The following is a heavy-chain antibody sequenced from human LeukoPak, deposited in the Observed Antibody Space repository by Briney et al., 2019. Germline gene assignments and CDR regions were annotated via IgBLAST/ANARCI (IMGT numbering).Heavy chain of an antibody. J-gene: IGHJ5*02. CDR1: GGSISSGGYS. CDR2: IYHSGST. D-gene: IGHD3-3*01. V-gene: IGHV4-30-2*01. CDR3: ARTSYDFWSGYYNWFDP. Sequence: SETLSLTCAVSGGSISSGGYSWSWIRQPPGKGLEWIGYIYHSGSTYYNPSLKSRVTISVDRSKNQFSLKLSSVTAADTAVYYCARTSYDFWSGYYNWFDPWGQGTLVTVSS.